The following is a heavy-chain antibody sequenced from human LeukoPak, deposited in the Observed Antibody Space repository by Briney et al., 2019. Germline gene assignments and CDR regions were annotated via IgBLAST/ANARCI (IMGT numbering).Heavy chain of an antibody. J-gene: IGHJ5*02. D-gene: IGHD3-10*01. CDR1: GYTFNSYG. V-gene: IGHV1-18*01. Sequence: GASVKVSCKASGYTFNSYGISWVRQAPGQGLEWMGGISAYNGNTNYAQKFQGRVTMTTDTSTRTAYVELRSLRSDDTAVYYCARERAGLFDPWGQGTLVTVSS. CDR3: ARERAGLFDP. CDR2: ISAYNGNT.